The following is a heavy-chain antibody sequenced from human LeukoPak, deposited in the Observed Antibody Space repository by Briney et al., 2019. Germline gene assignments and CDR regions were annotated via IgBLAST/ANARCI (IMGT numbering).Heavy chain of an antibody. J-gene: IGHJ4*02. CDR1: GFTFSSYA. D-gene: IGHD1-14*01. CDR3: ARSQPHLGGVYFDY. CDR2: ISYDGSNK. V-gene: IGHV3-30-3*01. Sequence: GGSLRLSCAASGFTFSSYAMHWVRQAPGKGLEWVAVISYDGSNKYYADSVKGRFTISRDNSKNTLYLQMNSLRAEDTAVYYCARSQPHLGGVYFDYWGQGTLVTVSS.